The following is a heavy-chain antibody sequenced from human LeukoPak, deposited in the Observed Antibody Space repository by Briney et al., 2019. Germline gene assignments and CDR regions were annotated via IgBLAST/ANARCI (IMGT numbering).Heavy chain of an antibody. V-gene: IGHV3-7*01. D-gene: IGHD3-22*01. J-gene: IGHJ4*02. CDR2: IKQDGSEK. Sequence: GGSLRLSCAASGFTFSNAWMSWVRQAPGKGLEWVANIKQDGSEKYYVDSVKGRFTISRDNAKNSLYLQMNSLRAEDTAVYYCARERYYYDSSGKIHYFDYWGQGTLVTVSS. CDR1: GFTFSNAW. CDR3: ARERYYYDSSGKIHYFDY.